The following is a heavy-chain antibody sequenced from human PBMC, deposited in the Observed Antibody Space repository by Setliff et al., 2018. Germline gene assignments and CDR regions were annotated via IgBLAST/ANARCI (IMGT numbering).Heavy chain of an antibody. CDR1: GYTFAKYG. Sequence: VKVSCKAFGYTFAKYGTSWVRQAPGQGLEWMGWISGYNGYTVYAQKLQGRVTLTTDTSTGTAYMEVRSLRSDDTAQYYCARDLIAAAGLYYYYYYMDVWGEGTTVTV. CDR3: ARDLIAAAGLYYYYYYMDV. CDR2: ISGYNGYT. J-gene: IGHJ6*03. D-gene: IGHD6-13*01. V-gene: IGHV1-18*01.